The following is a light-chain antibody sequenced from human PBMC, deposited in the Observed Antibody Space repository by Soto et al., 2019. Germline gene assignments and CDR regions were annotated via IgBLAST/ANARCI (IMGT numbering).Light chain of an antibody. Sequence: DIQMPQSPSSVSASVGARVTITCRASQTITRWMAWYQQTPGKAPKLLIYDASTLESGVPSRFSGSRSGTEFTLTISSLRPDEVATYDGQQYNSYSWTFGQGTKVDIK. CDR1: QTITRW. CDR2: DAS. V-gene: IGKV1-5*01. CDR3: QQYNSYSWT. J-gene: IGKJ1*01.